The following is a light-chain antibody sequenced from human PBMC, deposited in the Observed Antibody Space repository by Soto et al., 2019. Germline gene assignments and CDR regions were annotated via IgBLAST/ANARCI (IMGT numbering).Light chain of an antibody. Sequence: THMTHSPSSLSSSVGDSVTITCQASQNINNYLNWYQQKPGRAPKLLIYDASNLEAGVPSRFRGSGSGTDFTFTISRLQTEDIATYYCQQYENLPTFGQGTRLEI. J-gene: IGKJ5*01. CDR1: QNINNY. V-gene: IGKV1-33*01. CDR3: QQYENLPT. CDR2: DAS.